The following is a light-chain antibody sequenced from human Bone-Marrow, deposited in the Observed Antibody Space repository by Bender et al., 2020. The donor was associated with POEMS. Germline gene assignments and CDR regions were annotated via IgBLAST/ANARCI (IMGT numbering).Light chain of an antibody. Sequence: QSVLTQPPSASGSPGQSVTISCSGTSSDVGGYNSVSWYQQYPGQAPKLIIYEVTKRPSGVPDRFSGSKSGNTASLTVSGLRAEDEADYYCSSHAGRNHFCVFGSGTRVTVL. V-gene: IGLV2-8*01. J-gene: IGLJ1*01. CDR3: SSHAGRNHFCV. CDR1: SSDVGGYNS. CDR2: EVT.